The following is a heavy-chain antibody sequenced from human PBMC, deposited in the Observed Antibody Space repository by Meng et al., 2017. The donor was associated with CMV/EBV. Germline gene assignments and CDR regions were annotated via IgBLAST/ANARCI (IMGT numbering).Heavy chain of an antibody. CDR3: ARVRVPAATYYYYGMDV. CDR1: DGSISSYY. V-gene: IGHV4-59*01. Sequence: GSLRLSCTVSDGSISSYYWSWIRQPPGKGLEWIGYIYYSGSTNYNPSLKSRVTISVDTSKNQFSLKLSSVTAADTAVYYCARVRVPAATYYYYGMDVWGQGTTVTVSS. D-gene: IGHD2-2*01. J-gene: IGHJ6*02. CDR2: IYYSGST.